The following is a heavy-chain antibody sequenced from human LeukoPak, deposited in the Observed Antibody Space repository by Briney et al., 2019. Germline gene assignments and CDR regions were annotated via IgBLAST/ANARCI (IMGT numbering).Heavy chain of an antibody. CDR2: IKKTSDGGTR. Sequence: TGGSLRLSCAASGFTFSSYSMNWVRQTPGKGLQWVGRIKKTSDGGTRGYAAPVRGRFTISRDDSKKILYLQMNSLRTEDTATYYCTSDLFGGTTIPVGNSGPIAWGQGILVTVSS. D-gene: IGHD6-19*01. CDR3: TSDLFGGTTIPVGNSGPIA. J-gene: IGHJ4*02. CDR1: GFTFSSYS. V-gene: IGHV3-15*07.